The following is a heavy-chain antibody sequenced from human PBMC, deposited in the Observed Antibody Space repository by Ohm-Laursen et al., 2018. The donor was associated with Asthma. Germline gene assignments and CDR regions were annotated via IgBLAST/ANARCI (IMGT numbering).Heavy chain of an antibody. CDR3: ARTVGEQQLGWFDP. CDR2: IYYSGST. D-gene: IGHD6-13*01. V-gene: IGHV4-59*01. CDR1: GGSISSYY. J-gene: IGHJ5*02. Sequence: TLSLTCTVSGGSISSYYWSWIRQPPGKGLEWIGYIYYSGSTNYNPSLKSRVTISVDTSKNQFSLKLSSVTAADTAVYYCARTVGEQQLGWFDPWGQGTLVTVSS.